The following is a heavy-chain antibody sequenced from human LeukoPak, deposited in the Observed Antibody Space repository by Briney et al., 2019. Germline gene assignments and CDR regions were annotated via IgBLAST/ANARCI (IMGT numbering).Heavy chain of an antibody. J-gene: IGHJ4*02. D-gene: IGHD2-2*01. V-gene: IGHV3-66*02. CDR1: GFTVSSNY. CDR2: IYSGGST. Sequence: PGGSLRLSCAASGFTVSSNYMSWVRQAPGKGLEWVSVIYSGGSTYYADSVKGRFTISRDNSKNTLYLQMNSLRAEDTAVYYCAREIVVVPAARDYWGQGTLVTVSS. CDR3: AREIVVVPAARDY.